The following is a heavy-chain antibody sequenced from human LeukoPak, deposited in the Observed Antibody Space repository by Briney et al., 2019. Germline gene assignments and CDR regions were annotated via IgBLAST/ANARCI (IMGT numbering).Heavy chain of an antibody. V-gene: IGHV3-30*03. D-gene: IGHD7-27*01. CDR1: GFTFSSYG. CDR3: ALGTSFHGVDY. CDR2: TSYDGINK. Sequence: PGRSLCPSPAASGFTFSSYGVHWVRQAPGKGLEWVAGTSYDGINKYYADSVKGRFTISRDNSKYTLYLQMNSLRAEDTAVYYCALGTSFHGVDYWGQGTTVTVSS. J-gene: IGHJ4*02.